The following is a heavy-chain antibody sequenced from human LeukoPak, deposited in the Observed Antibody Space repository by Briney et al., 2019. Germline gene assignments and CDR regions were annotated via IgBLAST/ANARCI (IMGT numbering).Heavy chain of an antibody. J-gene: IGHJ4*02. D-gene: IGHD5-24*01. CDR2: MNPNSGNT. Sequence: ASVKVSCKASGYTLTSYDINWVRQATGQGLEWMGWMNPNSGNTGYAQKFQGRVTMTRDTSISTAYMELSSLRSEDTAVYYCSFRGEDRDGNFDYWGQGTLVTVSS. CDR3: SFRGEDRDGNFDY. V-gene: IGHV1-8*01. CDR1: GYTLTSYD.